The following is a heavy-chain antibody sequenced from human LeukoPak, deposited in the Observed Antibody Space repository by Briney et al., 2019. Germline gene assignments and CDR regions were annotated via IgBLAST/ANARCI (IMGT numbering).Heavy chain of an antibody. J-gene: IGHJ4*02. CDR2: ISYDGSNK. V-gene: IGHV3-30-3*01. Sequence: GGSLRLSCAASGFTFSSYAMHWVRQAPGKGLEWVAVISYDGSNKYYADSVEGRFTISRDNAKNTLYLQMNSLRAEDTAVYYCARDRGTWDYWGQGTLVTVSS. CDR3: ARDRGTWDY. CDR1: GFTFSSYA.